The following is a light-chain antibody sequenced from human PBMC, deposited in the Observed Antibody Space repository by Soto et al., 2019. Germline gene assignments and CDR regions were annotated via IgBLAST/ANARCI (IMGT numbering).Light chain of an antibody. CDR3: QQSYSTPSIP. CDR2: AAS. J-gene: IGKJ5*01. Sequence: DIQMTQSPSSLSASVGDRVTITCRASQSISSYLNWYQQKPGKAPKLLIYAASSLQSGVPSRFSGSGSGTDFTLTISSLPPEDFATYDCQQSYSTPSIPFGQGTRLEIK. V-gene: IGKV1-39*01. CDR1: QSISSY.